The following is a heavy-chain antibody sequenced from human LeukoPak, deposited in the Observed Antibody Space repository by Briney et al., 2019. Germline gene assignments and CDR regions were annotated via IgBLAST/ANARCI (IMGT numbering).Heavy chain of an antibody. Sequence: GGSLRLSCAASGFTFSSYGMHWVRQAPGKGLEWVAVISYDGSNKYYADSVKGRFTISRDNSKNTLYLQMNSLRAEDTAVYYCAKGARRGYYYYYYMDVWGKGTTVTVSS. CDR3: AKGARRGYYYYYYMDV. CDR2: ISYDGSNK. V-gene: IGHV3-30*18. D-gene: IGHD3-10*01. J-gene: IGHJ6*03. CDR1: GFTFSSYG.